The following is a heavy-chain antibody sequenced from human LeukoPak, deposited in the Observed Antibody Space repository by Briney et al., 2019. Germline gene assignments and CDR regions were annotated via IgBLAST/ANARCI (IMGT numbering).Heavy chain of an antibody. CDR3: ARGRGRVSKYQLLYWFDP. J-gene: IGHJ5*02. Sequence: ASVKVSCKASGYTFTSYDINWVRQATGQGLEWMGWMNPNSGNTGYAQKFQGRVTMTRNTSISTAYMELSSLRSEDTAVYYCARGRGRVSKYQLLYWFDPWGQGTLVTVSS. V-gene: IGHV1-8*01. CDR1: GYTFTSYD. CDR2: MNPNSGNT. D-gene: IGHD2-2*01.